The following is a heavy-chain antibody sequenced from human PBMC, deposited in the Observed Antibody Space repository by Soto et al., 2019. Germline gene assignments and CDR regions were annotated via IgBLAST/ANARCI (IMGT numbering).Heavy chain of an antibody. D-gene: IGHD3-10*01. Sequence: EVQLLESGGGLVQPGGSLSLSCAASGFTFSSYAMSWVRQASGKGLEWVSSISRSGGTTYSADSVKGRFTISRDNSKNTLYLQMNSLKAEDTAVYFCATGGYGELLFDYWGQGTLVTVSS. CDR2: ISRSGGTT. V-gene: IGHV3-23*01. J-gene: IGHJ4*02. CDR3: ATGGYGELLFDY. CDR1: GFTFSSYA.